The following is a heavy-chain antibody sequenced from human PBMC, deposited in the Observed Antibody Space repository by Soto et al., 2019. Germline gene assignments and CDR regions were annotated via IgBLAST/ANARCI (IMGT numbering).Heavy chain of an antibody. J-gene: IGHJ4*02. CDR1: GGSISSSSYY. CDR2: IYYSGST. CDR3: ARHNQPLYYYDSSGYYYFDY. V-gene: IGHV4-39*01. D-gene: IGHD3-22*01. Sequence: SETLSLTCTVSGGSISSSSYYWGWIRQPPGKGLEWIGSIYYSGSTYYNPSLKSRVTISVDTSKNQFSLKLSSVTAADTAVCYCARHNQPLYYYDSSGYYYFDYWGQGTLVTVSS.